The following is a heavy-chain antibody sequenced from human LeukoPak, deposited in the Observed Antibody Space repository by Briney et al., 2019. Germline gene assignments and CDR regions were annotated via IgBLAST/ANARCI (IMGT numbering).Heavy chain of an antibody. V-gene: IGHV3-48*02. D-gene: IGHD5-12*01. CDR3: ALRRGYSYDS. CDR2: ISDNSGTT. J-gene: IGHJ1*01. CDR1: GFTFSNYA. Sequence: GGSLRLSCTASGFTFSNYAMNWVRQAPGKGLEWVSYISDNSGTTYYADSVKGRFTISRDNAKNSLYLQMNSLTDEDTAVYFCALRRGYSYDSWGQGTLVTVSS.